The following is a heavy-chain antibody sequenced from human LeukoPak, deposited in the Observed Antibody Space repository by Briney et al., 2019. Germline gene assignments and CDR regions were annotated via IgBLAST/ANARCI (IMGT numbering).Heavy chain of an antibody. Sequence: RGSLRLSCAVSGFTFSSFAMNWVRQAPGKGLEWVSVITGTGASTYYADSVEGRFTMTRDNSKNTVYLQMDSLRAEDTALYYCARDKGKTYFDYWGQGTLVTVSS. J-gene: IGHJ4*02. CDR3: ARDKGKTYFDY. CDR2: ITGTGAST. CDR1: GFTFSSFA. V-gene: IGHV3-23*01. D-gene: IGHD4-23*01.